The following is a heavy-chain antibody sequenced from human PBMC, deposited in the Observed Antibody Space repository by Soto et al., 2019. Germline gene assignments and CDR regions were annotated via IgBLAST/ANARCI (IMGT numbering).Heavy chain of an antibody. Sequence: SETLSLTCTVSGGSISSGGYYWSWIRQHPGKGLEWIGYIYYSGSTYYNPSLKSRVTISVDTSKNQFSLKLGSVTAADTAVYYCASYRRRYYYYGMDVWGQGTTVT. J-gene: IGHJ6*02. CDR3: ASYRRRYYYYGMDV. CDR1: GGSISSGGYY. CDR2: IYYSGST. V-gene: IGHV4-31*03.